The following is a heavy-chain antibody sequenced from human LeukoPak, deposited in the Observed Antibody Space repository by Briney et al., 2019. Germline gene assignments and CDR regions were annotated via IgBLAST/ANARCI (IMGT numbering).Heavy chain of an antibody. D-gene: IGHD6-19*01. CDR2: ISGSGSSA. Sequence: GGSLRLSCAASGFTFNSYAMTWVRQASGKGLEWVSAISGSGSSADYADSVKGRFTISRDNSKNTLYLQMNSLRADDTALYYCAKDRLWLVFGYDVFDMWGQGTMVTVSS. J-gene: IGHJ3*02. V-gene: IGHV3-23*01. CDR3: AKDRLWLVFGYDVFDM. CDR1: GFTFNSYA.